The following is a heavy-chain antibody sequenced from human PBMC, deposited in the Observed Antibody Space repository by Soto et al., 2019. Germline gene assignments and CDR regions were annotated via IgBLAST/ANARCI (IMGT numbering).Heavy chain of an antibody. D-gene: IGHD3-3*01. CDR1: GFTLSSYA. J-gene: IGHJ4*02. Sequence: QVQLVESGGGVVQPGRSLRLSCAASGFTLSSYAMHWVRQAPGKGLEWVAVISYDGSNKYYADSVKGRFTISRDNSKNTLYLQVNSLRAEDTAVYHCAWGYDFWSGYIDYWGQGTLVTVSS. V-gene: IGHV3-30-3*01. CDR2: ISYDGSNK. CDR3: AWGYDFWSGYIDY.